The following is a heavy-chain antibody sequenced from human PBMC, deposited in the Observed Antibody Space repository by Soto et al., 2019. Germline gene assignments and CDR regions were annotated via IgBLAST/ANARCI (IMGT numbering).Heavy chain of an antibody. V-gene: IGHV1-69*02. CDR1: GGTFSSYT. J-gene: IGHJ4*02. D-gene: IGHD6-13*01. CDR2: IIPILGIA. Sequence: QVQLVQSGAEVKKPGSSVKVSCKASGGTFSSYTISWVRQAPGQGLEWMGRIIPILGIANYAQKFQGRVTITADKPTSTAYMELSSLRSEDTAVYYCARYSSSWYPYFDYWGQGTLVTVSS. CDR3: ARYSSSWYPYFDY.